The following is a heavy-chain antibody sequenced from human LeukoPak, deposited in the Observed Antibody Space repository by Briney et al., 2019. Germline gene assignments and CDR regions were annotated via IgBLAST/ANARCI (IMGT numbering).Heavy chain of an antibody. Sequence: ASVTASCKASGYTFTSSDTNWVRQAPGQGLEWMGWINPKSGRTGYAKKFQARVSMTMNTSITTAYMEVSSLRFEDTAVYYCARGRSGLAAAGTYDSWGQGTLITVSS. D-gene: IGHD6-13*01. J-gene: IGHJ4*02. V-gene: IGHV1-8*01. CDR2: INPKSGRT. CDR3: ARGRSGLAAAGTYDS. CDR1: GYTFTSSD.